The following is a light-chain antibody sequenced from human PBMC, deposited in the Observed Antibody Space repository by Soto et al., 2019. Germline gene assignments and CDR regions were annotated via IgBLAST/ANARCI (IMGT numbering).Light chain of an antibody. Sequence: DIQMTQSPSSLSASVGDRVTVTCRASQSIGRYLNWYQQKPGKAPKVLIYAASSLQSGVPSRFSGSGSGTDFTLTISSLQPEDFATYFCQQSYSTPYTFGQGTKLEIK. J-gene: IGKJ2*01. CDR2: AAS. V-gene: IGKV1-39*01. CDR3: QQSYSTPYT. CDR1: QSIGRY.